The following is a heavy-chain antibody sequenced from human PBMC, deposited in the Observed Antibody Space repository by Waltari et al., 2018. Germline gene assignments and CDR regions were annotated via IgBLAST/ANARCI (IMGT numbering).Heavy chain of an antibody. J-gene: IGHJ4*02. CDR1: GVTVRNHW. Sequence: EVQLVESGGDLVQPGGSLRLSCAASGVTVRNHWMHRGGPAPGKGLALVSRINVDGSSTVYANSVAGRFTISRDNAKNTVYLEMSGLRAEDTAVYYCTRGEINYSRFDYWGQGSLVTVSS. CDR2: INVDGSST. CDR3: TRGEINYSRFDY. V-gene: IGHV3-74*01. D-gene: IGHD4-4*01.